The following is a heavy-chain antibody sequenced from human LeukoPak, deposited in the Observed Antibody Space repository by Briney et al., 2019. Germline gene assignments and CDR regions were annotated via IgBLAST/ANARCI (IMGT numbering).Heavy chain of an antibody. V-gene: IGHV3-53*01. Sequence: GGSLRLSCAASGFTVSSNYMSWVRQAPGKGLEWVSVIYSGGSTYYADSVKGRFTISRDNSKNTLYLQMNSLRAEDTAVYYCAREGGGPLEPFDYWGQGTLVTVSS. J-gene: IGHJ4*02. CDR3: AREGGGPLEPFDY. CDR1: GFTVSSNY. CDR2: IYSGGST. D-gene: IGHD1-1*01.